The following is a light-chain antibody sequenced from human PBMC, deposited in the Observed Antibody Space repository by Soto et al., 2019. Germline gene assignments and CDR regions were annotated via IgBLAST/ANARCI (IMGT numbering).Light chain of an antibody. J-gene: IGKJ5*01. CDR2: DAS. V-gene: IGKV3-11*01. Sequence: EIVLTQSPATLSLSPGERATLSCRASQSIGLAIAWYQHKPGQAPRLLIFDASQRATGIPARFRGSGSGTDFTLSISSLEPEDYALYYCQQYGPSLITFGQGTRLEIK. CDR1: QSIGLA. CDR3: QQYGPSLIT.